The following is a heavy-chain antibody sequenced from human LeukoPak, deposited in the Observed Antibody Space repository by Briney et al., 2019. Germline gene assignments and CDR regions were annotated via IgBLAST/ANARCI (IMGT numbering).Heavy chain of an antibody. J-gene: IGHJ6*02. Sequence: PGGSLRLSCAASRFAFSTYWMSWVRQAPGKGLEWVANIKEDGSEKYYVDSVKGRFTIYRDNAKNSLYLQMNRLRAEDTAVYYCARDSPGSSRFYHYYGLDVWGQGTTVTVSS. V-gene: IGHV3-7*05. CDR3: ARDSPGSSRFYHYYGLDV. CDR2: IKEDGSEK. D-gene: IGHD6-6*01. CDR1: RFAFSTYW.